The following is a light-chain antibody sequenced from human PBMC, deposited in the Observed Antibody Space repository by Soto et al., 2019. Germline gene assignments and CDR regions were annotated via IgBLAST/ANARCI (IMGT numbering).Light chain of an antibody. CDR2: KAS. Sequence: DIQMTQSPSTLSASVEDRVTITCRASQSIRDWLSWYQQIPGKAPKLLIYKASNLETGVPSRFSGSGSGTEFTLTIASLQPDDFATYYCQQYESFSGTFGPGTKVDIK. CDR3: QQYESFSGT. CDR1: QSIRDW. V-gene: IGKV1-5*03. J-gene: IGKJ1*01.